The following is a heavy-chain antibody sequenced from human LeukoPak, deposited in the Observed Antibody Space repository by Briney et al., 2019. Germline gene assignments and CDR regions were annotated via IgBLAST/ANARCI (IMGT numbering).Heavy chain of an antibody. CDR2: ISWDGGST. CDR3: AKGSGGDYTLPLDV. J-gene: IGHJ6*04. Sequence: GGSLRLSCAASGFSFGDYTMHWVRQAPGKGLEWVSLISWDGGSTYYADSVKGRFTISRDNSKNSLYLQMNSLRTEDTALYYCAKGSGGDYTLPLDVWGKGTTVTISS. CDR1: GFSFGDYT. V-gene: IGHV3-43*01. D-gene: IGHD2-21*02.